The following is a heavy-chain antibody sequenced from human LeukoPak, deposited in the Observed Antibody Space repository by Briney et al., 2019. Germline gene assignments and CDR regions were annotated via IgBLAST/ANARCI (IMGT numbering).Heavy chain of an antibody. CDR2: IIPIFGTA. J-gene: IGHJ4*02. Sequence: SVKVSCKASGGTFSSYAISWVRQAPGQGLEWMGGIIPIFGTANYAQKFQGRVTITADESTSTAYMELSSLRSEDTAVYYCARVERWLQFSSYFDYWGQETLVTVSS. V-gene: IGHV1-69*13. D-gene: IGHD5-24*01. CDR1: GGTFSSYA. CDR3: ARVERWLQFSSYFDY.